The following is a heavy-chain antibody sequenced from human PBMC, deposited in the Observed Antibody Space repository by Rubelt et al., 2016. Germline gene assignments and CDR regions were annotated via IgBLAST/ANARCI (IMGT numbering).Heavy chain of an antibody. J-gene: IGHJ4*02. CDR1: GGSISSSSYY. CDR3: ASWPLGYCSGGTCYSFDY. Sequence: QLQLQESGPGLVKPSETLSLTCTVSGGSISSSSYYWAWIRQPPGKGLEWIGSVYYSGSTYYNPSLKSRVTITVDTSKNQFSLRLSAVTAADTSVYYCASWPLGYCSGGTCYSFDYWGQGTLVTVSS. D-gene: IGHD2-15*01. V-gene: IGHV4-39*07. CDR2: VYYSGST.